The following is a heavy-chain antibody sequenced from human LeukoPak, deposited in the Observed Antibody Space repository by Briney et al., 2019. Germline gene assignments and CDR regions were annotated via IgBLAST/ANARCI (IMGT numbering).Heavy chain of an antibody. CDR1: GGTFSTYA. Sequence: ASVKVSCKASGGTFSTYAISWVRQAPGQGLEWMGGIIPIFGTANYAQKFQGRVSITTDESTSTAYMELSSLRPEDTAVYYCARDTAGYSSGWFLFDYWGQGTLSPSPQ. CDR3: ARDTAGYSSGWFLFDY. V-gene: IGHV1-69*05. D-gene: IGHD6-19*01. J-gene: IGHJ4*02. CDR2: IIPIFGTA.